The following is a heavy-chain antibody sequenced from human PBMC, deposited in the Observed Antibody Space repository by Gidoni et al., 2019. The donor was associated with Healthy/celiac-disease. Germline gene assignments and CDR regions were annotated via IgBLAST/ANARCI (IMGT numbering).Heavy chain of an antibody. Sequence: EVQLLESGGGLVQPGGSLRLSCAASGFTFSSYAMSWVRQAPGKGLEWVSAISGSGGSTYYADSVKGRFTISRDNSKNTLYLQMNSLRAEDTAVYYCAKAASIVVVVAASRGYFQHWGQGTLVTVSS. D-gene: IGHD2-15*01. V-gene: IGHV3-23*01. CDR2: ISGSGGST. J-gene: IGHJ1*01. CDR3: AKAASIVVVVAASRGYFQH. CDR1: GFTFSSYA.